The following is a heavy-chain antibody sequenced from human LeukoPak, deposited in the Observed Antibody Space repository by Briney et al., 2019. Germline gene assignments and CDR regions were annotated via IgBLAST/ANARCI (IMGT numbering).Heavy chain of an antibody. V-gene: IGHV3-30*18. CDR3: AKEGTDYGDYPYFFDY. CDR2: ISFDGSRR. CDR1: GFTFSDSG. Sequence: GSLRLSCAASGFTFSDSGMHWVRQAPGKGLEWVAIISFDGSRRFYADSVRGRFTVSRDNSKNTLFLQMDSLSADDTGVYYCAKEGTDYGDYPYFFDYWGQGTLVTVSS. D-gene: IGHD4-17*01. J-gene: IGHJ4*02.